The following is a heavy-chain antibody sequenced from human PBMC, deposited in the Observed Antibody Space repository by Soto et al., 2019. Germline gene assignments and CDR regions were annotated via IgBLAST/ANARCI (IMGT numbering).Heavy chain of an antibody. V-gene: IGHV3-23*01. CDR2: ISSGGGNT. CDR3: AKRLQLHRQFVYFEY. Sequence: EVQLLESGGGLVQPGGSLRLSCAASGFTFSSFAMSWVRQAPGKGLEWVSSISSGGGNTYYAESVKGRFTISRDNSKNALHLQMHSLRDEVTAVYYCAKRLQLHRQFVYFEYWRQGTLVTVSS. D-gene: IGHD6-25*01. CDR1: GFTFSSFA. J-gene: IGHJ4*02.